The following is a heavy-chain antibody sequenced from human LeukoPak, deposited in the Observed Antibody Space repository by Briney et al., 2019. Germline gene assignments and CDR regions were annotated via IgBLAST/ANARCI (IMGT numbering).Heavy chain of an antibody. CDR1: GGSISSYY. D-gene: IGHD6-19*01. CDR3: ARAYSSGWSDY. Sequence: SETLSLTCTVSGGSISSYYGSWIREPPGKGLEWIGYIYYSGSTNYNPSLKSRVTISVDTSKNQFSLKLSSVTAAVTAVYYCARAYSSGWSDYWGQGTLVTVSS. CDR2: IYYSGST. V-gene: IGHV4-59*01. J-gene: IGHJ4*02.